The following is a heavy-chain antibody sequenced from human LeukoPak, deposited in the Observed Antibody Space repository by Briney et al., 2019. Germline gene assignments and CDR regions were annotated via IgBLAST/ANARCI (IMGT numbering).Heavy chain of an antibody. Sequence: PGGSLRLSCAASGFTFSSYEMNWVRQAPGKGLEWVAVISYDGSNKYYADSVKGRFTISRDNSKNTLYLQMNSLRAEDTAVYYCARDGDILTGYYDAFDIWGQGTMVTVSS. J-gene: IGHJ3*02. CDR1: GFTFSSYE. CDR2: ISYDGSNK. D-gene: IGHD3-9*01. CDR3: ARDGDILTGYYDAFDI. V-gene: IGHV3-30*04.